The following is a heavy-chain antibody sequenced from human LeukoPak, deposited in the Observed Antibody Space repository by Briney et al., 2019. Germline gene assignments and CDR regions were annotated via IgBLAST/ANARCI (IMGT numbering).Heavy chain of an antibody. CDR3: TIQRGYGSGTLDP. Sequence: GGSLRLSCAASGFTFSHAWMTWVRQAPGKGLEWVGRIKSKADGGTTDYAAPVKDRFTISRDDSENTLYLQMNSLKTEDTAVYYCTIQRGYGSGTLDPWGQGTLVAVSS. CDR2: IKSKADGGTT. CDR1: GFTFSHAW. D-gene: IGHD3-10*01. J-gene: IGHJ5*02. V-gene: IGHV3-15*01.